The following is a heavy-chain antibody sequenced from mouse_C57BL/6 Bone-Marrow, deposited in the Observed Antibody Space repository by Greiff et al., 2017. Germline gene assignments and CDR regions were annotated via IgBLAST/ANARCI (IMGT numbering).Heavy chain of an antibody. V-gene: IGHV1-67*01. J-gene: IGHJ2*01. D-gene: IGHD2-4*01. CDR3: ATWEDYDYVRYYFDY. Sequence: VQLQQSGPELVRPGVSVKISCKGSGYTFTDYAMHWVKQSHAKSLEWIGVISPYYGDASYNQKFKDKATMTVDQSSSTAYMELARLTSEDSAVDYCATWEDYDYVRYYFDYWGQGTTLTVSS. CDR1: GYTFTDYA. CDR2: ISPYYGDA.